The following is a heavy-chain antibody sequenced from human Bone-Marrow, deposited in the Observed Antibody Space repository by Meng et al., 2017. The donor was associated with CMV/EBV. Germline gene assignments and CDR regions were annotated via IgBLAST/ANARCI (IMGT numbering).Heavy chain of an antibody. CDR3: ARELGCSSTSCLNYYYYGMDV. CDR1: GYTFTSYG. V-gene: IGHV1-18*01. D-gene: IGHD2-2*01. CDR2: ISAYNGNT. Sequence: ASVKVSCKASGYTFTSYGISWVRQAPGQGLEWMGWISAYNGNTNYAQKLQGRVTMTTDTSTSTAYMELRSLRSDDTAVYYCARELGCSSTSCLNYYYYGMDVWGQGTTVTVSS. J-gene: IGHJ6*02.